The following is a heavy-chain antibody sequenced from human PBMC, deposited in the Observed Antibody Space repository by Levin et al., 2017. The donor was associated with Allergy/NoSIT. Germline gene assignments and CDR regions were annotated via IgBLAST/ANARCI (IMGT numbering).Heavy chain of an antibody. CDR2: IWYEGSNR. V-gene: IGHV3-33*01. CDR1: GFTFSSFG. Sequence: GESLKISCAASGFTFSSFGMHWVRQAPDKGLEWVAIIWYEGSNRNYADSLRGRFTISRDNSKNTLYLQMNSLRAEDTAVYYCARGPYYDFWSGYPDVPGMDVWGQGTTVTVSS. CDR3: ARGPYYDFWSGYPDVPGMDV. J-gene: IGHJ6*02. D-gene: IGHD3-3*01.